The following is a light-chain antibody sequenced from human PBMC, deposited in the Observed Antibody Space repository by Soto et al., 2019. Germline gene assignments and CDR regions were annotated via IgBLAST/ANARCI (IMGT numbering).Light chain of an antibody. J-gene: IGKJ3*01. CDR2: KAS. V-gene: IGKV1-5*03. CDR3: QQSFT. Sequence: DIQMTQSPSTLSASVGDSVTITCRASQSISSWLAWYQQKPGKAPKLLIYKASSLESGFPSRFSGSVSGTEFTLTISSLQPDDFATYYCQQSFTFGPGTKVYIK. CDR1: QSISSW.